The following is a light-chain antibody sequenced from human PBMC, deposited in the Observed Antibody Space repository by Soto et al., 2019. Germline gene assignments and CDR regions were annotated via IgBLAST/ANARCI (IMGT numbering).Light chain of an antibody. CDR1: QSVSSTY. J-gene: IGKJ5*01. Sequence: ENVLTQSPGTLALSQGERATLSCRASQSVSSTYLAWYQQKPGQAPRLLIYGASSTAIGIPDRFSGSVSGSDFILTINRLEPEDFAVYYCQQYGISHTFGQGTRLEIK. CDR3: QQYGISHT. V-gene: IGKV3-20*01. CDR2: GAS.